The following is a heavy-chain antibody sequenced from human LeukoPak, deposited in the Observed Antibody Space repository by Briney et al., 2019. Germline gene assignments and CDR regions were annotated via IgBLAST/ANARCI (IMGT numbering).Heavy chain of an antibody. CDR1: GDSISNYY. J-gene: IGHJ4*02. D-gene: IGHD6-19*01. CDR2: MYNRGST. Sequence: SEALSLTCTVSGDSISNYYWSWIRQSPGKELEWIGYMYNRGSTIYNPSLKSRVTISTDTSKNQFSLRLTSVTAADTAVYYCARAEKAVTGTLDSWGQGTLITVSS. V-gene: IGHV4-59*01. CDR3: ARAEKAVTGTLDS.